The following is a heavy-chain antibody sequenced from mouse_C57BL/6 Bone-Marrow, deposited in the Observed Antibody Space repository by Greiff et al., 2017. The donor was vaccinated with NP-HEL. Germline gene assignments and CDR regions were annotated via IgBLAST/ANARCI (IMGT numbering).Heavy chain of an antibody. CDR2: INPSNGGT. Sequence: LQQPGTELVKPGASVKLSCKASGYTFTSYWMHWVKQRPGQGLEWIGNINPSNGGTNYNEKFKSKATLTVDKSSSTAYMQLSSLTSEDSAVYYCAREERITTAWYFDVWGTGTTVTVSS. CDR3: AREERITTAWYFDV. J-gene: IGHJ1*03. V-gene: IGHV1-53*01. CDR1: GYTFTSYW. D-gene: IGHD1-2*01.